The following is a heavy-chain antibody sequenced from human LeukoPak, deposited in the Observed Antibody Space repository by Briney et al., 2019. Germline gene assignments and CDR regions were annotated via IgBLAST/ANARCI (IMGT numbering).Heavy chain of an antibody. CDR1: GGSISSYY. Sequence: SETLSLTCTVSGGSISSYYWSWIRQSPGKGLEWIGYIYTSGSTNYNPSLKSRVTISVDTSKNQFSLKLSSVTAADTAVYYCARESPGAWFDPWGQGTLVTVSS. D-gene: IGHD3-10*01. V-gene: IGHV4-4*09. CDR2: IYTSGST. J-gene: IGHJ5*02. CDR3: ARESPGAWFDP.